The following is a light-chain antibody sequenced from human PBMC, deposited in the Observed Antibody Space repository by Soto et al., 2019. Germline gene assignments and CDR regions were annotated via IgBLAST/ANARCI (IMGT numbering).Light chain of an antibody. J-gene: IGKJ2*01. Sequence: DIQMTQSPSSLSASVGDRVTITCRASQIINKYLNWYQQRPGKAPKLLVYGASSLKRGVPSRFSISGSGTDFNLTISGLQPEDFGTYYCQQISSTLIYTFGQGTKLEIK. CDR3: QQISSTLIYT. CDR1: QIINKY. CDR2: GAS. V-gene: IGKV1-39*01.